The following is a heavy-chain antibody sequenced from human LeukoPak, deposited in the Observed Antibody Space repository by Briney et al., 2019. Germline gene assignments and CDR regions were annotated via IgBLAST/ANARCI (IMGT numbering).Heavy chain of an antibody. CDR1: GFTFSSYE. D-gene: IGHD6-13*01. V-gene: IGHV3-48*03. Sequence: GGSLRLSCAASGFTFSSYEMNWVRQAPGKGLEWVSYISSSGSTIYYADSVKGRFTISRDNAKNSLYLQMNSLRAEDTAVYYCAAGYSSSWYGNWFDPWGQGTLVIVSS. J-gene: IGHJ5*02. CDR2: ISSSGSTI. CDR3: AAGYSSSWYGNWFDP.